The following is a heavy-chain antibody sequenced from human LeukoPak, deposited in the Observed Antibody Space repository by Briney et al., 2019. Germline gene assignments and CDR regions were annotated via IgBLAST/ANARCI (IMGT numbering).Heavy chain of an antibody. D-gene: IGHD3-10*01. CDR3: ARGAYFYGSGINWFDP. CDR2: IYTTGST. J-gene: IGHJ5*02. V-gene: IGHV4-61*09. CDR1: GGSISSGSYY. Sequence: SETLSLTCTVSGGSISSGSYYWSWIRQPAGKGLKWIGHIYTTGSTNYNPSLKSRVTISLDTSKNQFSLKLSSVTAADTAVYYCARGAYFYGSGINWFDPWGQGTLITVSS.